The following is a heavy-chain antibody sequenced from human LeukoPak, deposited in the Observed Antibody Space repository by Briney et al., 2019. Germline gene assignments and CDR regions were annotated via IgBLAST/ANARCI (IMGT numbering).Heavy chain of an antibody. D-gene: IGHD2/OR15-2a*01. Sequence: SETLSLTCTVSGGSISSSSYYWSWIRQPPGKGLEWIGYIYYSGSTNYNPSLKSRVTISVDTSKNQFSLKLSSVTAADTAVYYCARSYLVRESYYFDYWGQGTLVTVSS. V-gene: IGHV4-61*05. CDR3: ARSYLVRESYYFDY. J-gene: IGHJ4*02. CDR1: GGSISSSSYY. CDR2: IYYSGST.